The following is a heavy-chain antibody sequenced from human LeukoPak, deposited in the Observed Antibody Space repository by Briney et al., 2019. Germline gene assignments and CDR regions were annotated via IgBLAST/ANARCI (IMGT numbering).Heavy chain of an antibody. CDR2: ISISGSTV. CDR3: ATEKLEYSSYSFDY. V-gene: IGHV3-11*01. D-gene: IGHD6-6*01. CDR1: GFTFSDYY. J-gene: IGHJ4*02. Sequence: GGSLRLSCAASGFTFSDYYMSWIRQAPGKGLEWVSYISISGSTVYYADSVKGRFTISRDNAKNSLYLQMNSLRVEDTAVYYCATEKLEYSSYSFDYWGQGTLVTVSS.